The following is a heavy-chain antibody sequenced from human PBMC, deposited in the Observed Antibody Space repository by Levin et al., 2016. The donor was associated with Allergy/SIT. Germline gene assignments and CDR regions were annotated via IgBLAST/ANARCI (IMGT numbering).Heavy chain of an antibody. Sequence: ASVKVSCKASGYSFNSDYYAIHWVRQAPGQRFEWMGWIYGGTGNTRYSETFQGRVTITRDTSANTAYMDLSSLKSDDTAVYYCVRLGGFGELPWGQGTLVTVSS. V-gene: IGHV1-3*01. CDR3: VRLGGFGELP. D-gene: IGHD3-10*01. J-gene: IGHJ5*02. CDR2: IYGGTGNT. CDR1: GYSFNSDYYA.